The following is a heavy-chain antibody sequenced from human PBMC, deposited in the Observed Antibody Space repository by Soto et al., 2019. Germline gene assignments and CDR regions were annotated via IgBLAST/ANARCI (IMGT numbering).Heavy chain of an antibody. CDR1: GFTFSSYA. D-gene: IGHD2-15*01. V-gene: IGHV3-23*01. CDR2: IYGSGGST. CDR3: AKGAGYCSGGSCYSPLDV. J-gene: IGHJ6*02. Sequence: DVQLLESGGGLVQPGGSLRLSCAASGFTFSSYAMSWVRQAPGKGLEWVSAIYGSGGSTYYADSVKGRFTISRDNSKNTLYLQMNSLRAEDTAIYYCAKGAGYCSGGSCYSPLDVWGQGTTVTVSS.